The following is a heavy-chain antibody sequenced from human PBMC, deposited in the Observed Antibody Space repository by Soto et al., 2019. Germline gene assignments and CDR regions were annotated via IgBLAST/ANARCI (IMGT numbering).Heavy chain of an antibody. CDR3: SVVVVADTRNSLGY. J-gene: IGHJ4*02. Sequence: EVQLVESGGGLVQPGGSLRLSCAASGFTLSSYWMHWVRQAPGKGLVWVSRINSDGSSTSYADSVKGRFTISRDNAKNTLYLQMNSLRAEDTAVYYCSVVVVADTRNSLGYWGQETLVTVSS. V-gene: IGHV3-74*01. D-gene: IGHD2-15*01. CDR2: INSDGSST. CDR1: GFTLSSYW.